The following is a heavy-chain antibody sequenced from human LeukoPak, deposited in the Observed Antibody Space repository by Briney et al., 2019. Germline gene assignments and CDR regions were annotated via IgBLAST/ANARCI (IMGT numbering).Heavy chain of an antibody. CDR1: GGSFSGYY. CDR2: ISYSGSP. V-gene: IGHV4-59*08. D-gene: IGHD3-16*01. CDR3: ARSVPGTHGPVYGMDV. Sequence: SETLSLTCAVYGGSFSGYYWSWIRQPPGKGLEWIGYISYSGSPTYNPSLKSRVTISLDTSKNQFSLKVSSVTAADTALYYCARSVPGTHGPVYGMDVWGQGTTVTVSS. J-gene: IGHJ6*02.